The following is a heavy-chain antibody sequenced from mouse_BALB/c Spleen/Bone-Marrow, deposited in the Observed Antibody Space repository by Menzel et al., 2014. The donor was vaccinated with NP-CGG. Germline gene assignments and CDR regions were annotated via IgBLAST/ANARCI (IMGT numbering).Heavy chain of an antibody. V-gene: IGHV7-3*02. Sequence: EVKLMESGGGLVQPGGSLRLSCATSGFTFTDYYMNWVRQPPGKALEWLGFIRNKANGYTTEYSASVKGRFTISRDNSQSILYLQMNTLRAEDSATYYCARDSRSTVSHFDYWGQGTTLTASS. CDR1: GFTFTDYY. CDR2: IRNKANGYTT. D-gene: IGHD1-1*01. J-gene: IGHJ2*01. CDR3: ARDSRSTVSHFDY.